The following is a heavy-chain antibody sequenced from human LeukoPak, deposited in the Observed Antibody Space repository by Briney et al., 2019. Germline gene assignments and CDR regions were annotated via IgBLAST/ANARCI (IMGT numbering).Heavy chain of an antibody. CDR2: IYYSGST. V-gene: IGHV4-31*11. J-gene: IGHJ4*02. CDR1: GGSFSGYY. D-gene: IGHD3-10*01. CDR3: ARDSGE. Sequence: SETLSLTCAVYGGSFSGYYWSWIRQHPGKGLEWIGYIYYSGSTYYNPSLKSRVTISVDTSKNQFSLKLSSVTAADTAVYYCARDSGEWGQGTLVTVSS.